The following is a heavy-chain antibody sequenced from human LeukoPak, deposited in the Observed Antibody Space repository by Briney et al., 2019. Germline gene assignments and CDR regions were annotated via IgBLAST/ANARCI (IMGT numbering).Heavy chain of an antibody. CDR2: ISSSSSYI. Sequence: PGGSLRLSCAASGFTFSAYWMSWVRQAPGKGLEWVSSISSSSSYIYYADSVKGRFTISRDNAKNSLYLQMNSLRAEDTAVYYCARGPITMVRGVTPEAFDYWGQGTLVTVSS. CDR1: GFTFSAYW. V-gene: IGHV3-21*01. J-gene: IGHJ4*02. D-gene: IGHD3-10*01. CDR3: ARGPITMVRGVTPEAFDY.